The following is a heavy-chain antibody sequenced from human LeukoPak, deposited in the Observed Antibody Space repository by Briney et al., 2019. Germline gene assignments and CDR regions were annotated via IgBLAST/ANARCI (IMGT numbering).Heavy chain of an antibody. CDR1: GFTFSSYA. Sequence: GGSLRLSCAASGFTFSSYAMHWVRQAPGKGLEWVAVISYDGSNKYYADSVKGRFTISRDISKNTLYLQMNSLRAEDTAVYYCARADTSSWRVYWGQGTLVTVSS. CDR2: ISYDGSNK. D-gene: IGHD6-13*01. J-gene: IGHJ4*02. CDR3: ARADTSSWRVY. V-gene: IGHV3-30*14.